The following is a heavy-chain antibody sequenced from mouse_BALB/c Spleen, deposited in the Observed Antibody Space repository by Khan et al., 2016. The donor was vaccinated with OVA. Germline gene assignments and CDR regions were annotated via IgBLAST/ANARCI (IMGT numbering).Heavy chain of an antibody. Sequence: EVQLQESGPGLVKPSQSLSLTYTVTGYSITSGYGWNWIRQFPGNKLEWMGYISYSGSTNYNPSLKSRISITRDTSKNQFFLQLNTVTTEETATYYCARTARIKYWGQGTTLTVSS. CDR2: ISYSGST. J-gene: IGHJ2*01. CDR3: ARTARIKY. V-gene: IGHV3-2*02. CDR1: GYSITSGYG. D-gene: IGHD1-2*01.